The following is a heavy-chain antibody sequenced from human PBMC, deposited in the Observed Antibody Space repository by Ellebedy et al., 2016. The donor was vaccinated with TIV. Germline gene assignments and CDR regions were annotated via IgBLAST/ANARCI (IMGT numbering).Heavy chain of an antibody. CDR3: ARDGVEDYFDY. D-gene: IGHD3-10*01. Sequence: MPSETLSLTCTVSGGSISSYYWSWIRQPAGKGLEWIGRIYTSGSTNYNPSLRSRVTLAVDMPKNEFSLKLSSVTTADTAIYYCARDGVEDYFDYWGQGLLVTVSS. CDR1: GGSISSYY. CDR2: IYTSGST. V-gene: IGHV4-4*07. J-gene: IGHJ4*02.